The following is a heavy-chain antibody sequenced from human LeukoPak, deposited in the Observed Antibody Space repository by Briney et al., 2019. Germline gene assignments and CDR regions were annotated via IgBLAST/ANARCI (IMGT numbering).Heavy chain of an antibody. CDR3: ARDHEYYYGSGSYYPGGCDY. V-gene: IGHV1-46*01. CDR1: GYTFTIYY. D-gene: IGHD3-10*01. Sequence: ASVKVSCKASGYTFTIYYMHWVRQAPGQGLEWMGIINPSGGSTSYAQKLQGRVNMTRDTSTSTVYMELSSLRSEDTAVYYCARDHEYYYGSGSYYPGGCDYWGQGTLVSVCS. J-gene: IGHJ4*02. CDR2: INPSGGST.